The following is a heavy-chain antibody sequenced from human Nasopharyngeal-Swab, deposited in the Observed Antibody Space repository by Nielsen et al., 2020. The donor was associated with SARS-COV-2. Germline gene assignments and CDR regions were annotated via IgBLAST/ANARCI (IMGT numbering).Heavy chain of an antibody. CDR1: GFTFSSAW. Sequence: GASLKISCAASGFTFSSAWMSWVRQAPGKGLEWVGRIKSKTEGGTTDYAAPVKGRFTMSRDDSKNTVYLQMNSLKTEDTAVYYCTTDGRWPFDSWGQGTLVTVSS. J-gene: IGHJ4*02. V-gene: IGHV3-15*01. CDR2: IKSKTEGGTT. D-gene: IGHD4-23*01. CDR3: TTDGRWPFDS.